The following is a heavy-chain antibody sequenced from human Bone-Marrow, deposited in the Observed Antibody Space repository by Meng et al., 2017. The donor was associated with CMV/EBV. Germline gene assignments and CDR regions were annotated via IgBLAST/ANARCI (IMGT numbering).Heavy chain of an antibody. Sequence: ASVKVSCKASGGTFSSYAISWVRQAPGQGLEWMGWINPNSGNTGYAQKFQGRVTMTRNTSISTAYMELRSLRSDDTTVYYCARDGSGSYLSGWFDPWGQGTLVTVSS. J-gene: IGHJ5*02. CDR2: INPNSGNT. CDR1: GGTFSSYA. CDR3: ARDGSGSYLSGWFDP. D-gene: IGHD1-26*01. V-gene: IGHV1-8*02.